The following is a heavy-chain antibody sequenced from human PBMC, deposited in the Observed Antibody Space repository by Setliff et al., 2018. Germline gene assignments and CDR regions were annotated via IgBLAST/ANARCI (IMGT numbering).Heavy chain of an antibody. CDR1: GYTFTGYY. Sequence: GASVKVSCKASGYTFTGYYMHWVRQAPGQGLEWVGWINPNSGGTNYAQKFQGRVTMTRDTSISTAYMELSRLRSDDTAVYYCARHYYDSGGYYIDYWGQGTLVTVSS. J-gene: IGHJ4*02. CDR3: ARHYYDSGGYYIDY. V-gene: IGHV1-2*02. CDR2: INPNSGGT. D-gene: IGHD3-22*01.